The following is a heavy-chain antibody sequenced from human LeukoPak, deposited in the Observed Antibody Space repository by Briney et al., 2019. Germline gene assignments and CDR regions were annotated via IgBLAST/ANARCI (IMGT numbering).Heavy chain of an antibody. CDR1: GFTLSSYG. J-gene: IGHJ4*02. Sequence: GGSLRLSCAASGFTLSSYGMHWVRQAPGKGLEWVAFIRYDGSNKYYADSVKGRFTISRDNSKNTLYLQMNSLRAEDTAVYYCANIVYGGNTGIDYWGQGTLVTVSS. V-gene: IGHV3-30*02. CDR3: ANIVYGGNTGIDY. D-gene: IGHD4-23*01. CDR2: IRYDGSNK.